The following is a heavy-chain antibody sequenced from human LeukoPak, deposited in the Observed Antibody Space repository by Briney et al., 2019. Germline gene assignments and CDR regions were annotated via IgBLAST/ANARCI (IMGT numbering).Heavy chain of an antibody. CDR2: IYYSGST. CDR3: ARNGQASAYYYDSSGYALTDY. CDR1: GGSISSSNYY. Sequence: SETLSLTCTVSGGSISSSNYYWGWIRQPPGKELEWIGSIYYSGSTYYNPSLKGRATISVDTSKNQFSLNLSSVTAVDTAVYYCARNGQASAYYYDSSGYALTDYWGQGTLVTVSS. D-gene: IGHD3-22*01. V-gene: IGHV4-39*01. J-gene: IGHJ4*02.